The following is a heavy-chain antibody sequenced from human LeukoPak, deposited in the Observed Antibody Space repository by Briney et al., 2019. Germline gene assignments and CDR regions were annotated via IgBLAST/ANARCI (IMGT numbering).Heavy chain of an antibody. Sequence: GGSLRLSCAASGFTFSSYAMSWVRQAPGKGLEWVSVISGNGGNTYNADSVKGRFSISRDNSKNTLYLQMNSLRAEDTAVYYCAKNVGGNPGSAFDIWGQGTMVTVSS. V-gene: IGHV3-23*01. CDR2: ISGNGGNT. J-gene: IGHJ3*02. CDR3: AKNVGGNPGSAFDI. CDR1: GFTFSSYA. D-gene: IGHD4-23*01.